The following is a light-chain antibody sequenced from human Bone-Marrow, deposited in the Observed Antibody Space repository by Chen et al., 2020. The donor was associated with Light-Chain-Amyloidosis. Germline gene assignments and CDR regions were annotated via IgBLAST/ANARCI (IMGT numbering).Light chain of an antibody. Sequence: EVVLTQSPATLSLSPGERATLPCRASQTISTHFVWYQQKPGQVPRLLSYDASTRATGIPARFSGSGSGTDFTLSISSLEAEDFAVYYCQHRGGWPPLSFGGGTKIEIK. CDR1: QTISTH. V-gene: IGKV3-11*01. CDR3: QHRGGWPPLS. CDR2: DAS. J-gene: IGKJ4*01.